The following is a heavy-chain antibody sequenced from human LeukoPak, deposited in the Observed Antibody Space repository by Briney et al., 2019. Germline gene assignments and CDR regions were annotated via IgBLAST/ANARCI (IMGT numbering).Heavy chain of an antibody. CDR2: IYSSGST. J-gene: IGHJ3*02. V-gene: IGHV4-31*03. D-gene: IGHD6-19*01. CDR1: GGSISSGGYY. Sequence: SETLSLTCTVSGGSISSGGYYWSWLRQHPGKGLEWIGYIYSSGSTYYNPSLKSRVTISVDTSKNQYSLKLSSVTAADTAVYYCARVGIAVAGAFDIWGQGTMVTVSS. CDR3: ARVGIAVAGAFDI.